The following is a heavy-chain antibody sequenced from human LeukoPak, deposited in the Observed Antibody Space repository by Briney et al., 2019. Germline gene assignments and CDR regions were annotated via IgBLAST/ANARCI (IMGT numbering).Heavy chain of an antibody. CDR1: GFTFTSYA. CDR2: VSGSGGST. Sequence: PGGSLRLSCAASGFTFTSYAMNWVRQAPGKGLEWVSAVSGSGGSTYYADSVKGRFTISRDNSKNTLYLQMNSLRAEDTAVYYCAKDYDILTGYYPLPFDYWGQGTLVTVSS. J-gene: IGHJ4*02. D-gene: IGHD3-9*01. V-gene: IGHV3-23*01. CDR3: AKDYDILTGYYPLPFDY.